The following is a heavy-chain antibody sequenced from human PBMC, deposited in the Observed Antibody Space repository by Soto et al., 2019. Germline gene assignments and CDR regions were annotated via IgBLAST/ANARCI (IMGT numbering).Heavy chain of an antibody. J-gene: IGHJ4*02. CDR2: IIPIFGTA. CDR1: GGTFSSYA. Sequence: SVKVSCKASGGTFSSYAISWVRQAPGQGLEWMGGIIPIFGTANYAQKFQGRVTITADESTSTAYMELSSLRSEDTAVHYCARGALGDGYNFDGYYFDYWGQGTLVTVSS. D-gene: IGHD5-12*01. CDR3: ARGALGDGYNFDGYYFDY. V-gene: IGHV1-69*13.